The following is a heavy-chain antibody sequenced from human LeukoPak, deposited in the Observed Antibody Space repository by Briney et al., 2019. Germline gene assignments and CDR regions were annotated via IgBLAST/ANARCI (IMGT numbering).Heavy chain of an antibody. V-gene: IGHV4-39*07. J-gene: IGHJ5*02. CDR3: VRDDALVRGPIARTWFDP. D-gene: IGHD3-10*01. CDR2: IYYSGTA. Sequence: PSETLSLTCTVSGGSIRGSNYYWDWIRQTPGKGLEWIGGIYYSGTAYYNPSLKSRVTISVDTSKNQFSLKVSSVTAADTAVYYCVRDDALVRGPIARTWFDPWGQGALVTVSS. CDR1: GGSIRGSNYY.